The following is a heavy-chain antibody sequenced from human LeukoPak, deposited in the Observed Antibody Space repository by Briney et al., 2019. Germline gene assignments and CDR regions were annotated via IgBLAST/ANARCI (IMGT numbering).Heavy chain of an antibody. CDR3: ARARRYYDFWSGYPSFDY. CDR1: GYTFTSYG. Sequence: ASVKVSCKASGYTFTSYGISWVRQAPGQGPEWMGWISAYNGNTNYAQKLQGRVTMTTDTSTSTAYMELRSLRSDDTAVYYCARARRYYDFWSGYPSFDYWGQGTLVTVSS. CDR2: ISAYNGNT. D-gene: IGHD3-3*01. V-gene: IGHV1-18*01. J-gene: IGHJ4*02.